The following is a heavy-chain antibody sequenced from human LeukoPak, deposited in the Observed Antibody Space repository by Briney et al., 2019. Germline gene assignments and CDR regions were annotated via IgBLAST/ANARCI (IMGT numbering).Heavy chain of an antibody. CDR3: TRLYDSGFDY. V-gene: IGHV3-73*01. Sequence: GGSLRLYCAASGFTFSGSAMQWVRQSSGKGLEWVGRIRSKGNNYATAYAASVKGRFTISRDDSKNTAYLQMNSLKTEDTAVYYCTRLYDSGFDYWGQGTLVTVSS. D-gene: IGHD3-10*01. CDR1: GFTFSGSA. J-gene: IGHJ4*02. CDR2: IRSKGNNYAT.